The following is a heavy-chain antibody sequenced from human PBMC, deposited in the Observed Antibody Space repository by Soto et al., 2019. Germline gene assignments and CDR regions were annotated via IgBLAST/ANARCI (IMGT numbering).Heavy chain of an antibody. CDR3: AREDHYYDSSGNEYYFDY. CDR2: INPSGGST. V-gene: IGHV1-46*01. J-gene: IGHJ4*02. CDR1: GYTFTSYY. D-gene: IGHD3-22*01. Sequence: GASVKVSCKASGYTFTSYYMHWVRQAPGQGLEWMGIINPSGGSTSYAQKFQGRVTMTRDTSTSTVYMELSSVTAADTAVYYCAREDHYYDSSGNEYYFDYWGQGTLVTVSS.